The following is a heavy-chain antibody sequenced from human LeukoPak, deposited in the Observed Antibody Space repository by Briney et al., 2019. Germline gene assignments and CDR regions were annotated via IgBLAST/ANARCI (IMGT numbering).Heavy chain of an antibody. CDR2: INHSGST. J-gene: IGHJ4*02. Sequence: SSETLSLTCTVSGGSISSYYWSWIRQPPGKGLEWIGEINHSGSTNYNPSLKSRVTISVDTSKNQFSLKLSSVTAADTAVYYCARARYYYDSSGYHTPFDYWGQGTLVTVSS. V-gene: IGHV4-34*01. CDR3: ARARYYYDSSGYHTPFDY. CDR1: GGSISSYY. D-gene: IGHD3-22*01.